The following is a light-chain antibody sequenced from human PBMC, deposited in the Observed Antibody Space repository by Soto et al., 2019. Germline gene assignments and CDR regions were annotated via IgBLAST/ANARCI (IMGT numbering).Light chain of an antibody. V-gene: IGKV3-11*01. CDR3: QLRGNWPPFT. CDR1: QSVSNY. Sequence: EIVLTQSPATLSVSPGERATLSCRASQSVSNYLAWFQHKPGQAPRLLIYDASNRATGIPARFSGSGSGTAFTLTINSLEPEDFAVYYYQLRGNWPPFTFGPGTRVDIK. CDR2: DAS. J-gene: IGKJ3*01.